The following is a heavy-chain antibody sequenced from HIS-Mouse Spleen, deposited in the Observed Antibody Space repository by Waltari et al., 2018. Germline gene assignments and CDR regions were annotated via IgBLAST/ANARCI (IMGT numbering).Heavy chain of an antibody. D-gene: IGHD3-3*01. CDR3: ARDDVTIFGVGAFDI. CDR2: INPNSGGP. V-gene: IGHV1-2*02. Sequence: GLEWTGWINPNSGGPNDAQKFQGRVTMTRDTSISTAYMELSRLITDDTAVYYCARDDVTIFGVGAFDIWGQGTMVTVSS. J-gene: IGHJ3*02.